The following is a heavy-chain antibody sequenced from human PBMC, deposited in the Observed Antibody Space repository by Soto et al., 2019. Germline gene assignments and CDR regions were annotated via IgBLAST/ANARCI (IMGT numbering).Heavy chain of an antibody. CDR2: ISYDGRKE. CDR3: AKVEYSHAVEGSNWFDS. D-gene: IGHD5-18*01. Sequence: GGSLRLSCAASGFSFISYGMNWVRQSPGKGLEWVAVISYDGRKEFYADSVKGRFTISRDNSKNTLSLQMNNLRVEDTAVYFCAKVEYSHAVEGSNWFDSWGQGTLVTVSS. CDR1: GFSFISYG. V-gene: IGHV3-30*18. J-gene: IGHJ5*01.